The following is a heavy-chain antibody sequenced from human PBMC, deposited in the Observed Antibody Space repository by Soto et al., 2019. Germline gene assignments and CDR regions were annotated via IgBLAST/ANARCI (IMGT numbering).Heavy chain of an antibody. V-gene: IGHV4-34*01. CDR1: GGSLSDYY. Sequence: SETLSLTCAVYGGSLSDYYWSWLRQPPGRGLEWIGEINHSGSSNYNPSLKSRVITSVDTSENQFSLRLSSVTAADTAVYYCARGGTGHMDVWGKGITVTVSS. CDR2: INHSGSS. J-gene: IGHJ6*03. CDR3: ARGGTGHMDV.